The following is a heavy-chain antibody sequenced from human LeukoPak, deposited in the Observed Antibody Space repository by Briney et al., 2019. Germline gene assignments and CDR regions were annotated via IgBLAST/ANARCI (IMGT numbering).Heavy chain of an antibody. CDR1: GFAFSSYN. CDR3: ARDSPNWGDAFDV. D-gene: IGHD7-27*01. Sequence: GESLRVSCAASGFAFSSYNMNWVRQAPGKGLEWVSTISTTSKYLVYADSVKGRSIVSRDDAKNSLYLQMSSLRAEDTAVYYCARDSPNWGDAFDVWGPGTMVTVSA. J-gene: IGHJ3*01. CDR2: ISTTSKYL. V-gene: IGHV3-21*01.